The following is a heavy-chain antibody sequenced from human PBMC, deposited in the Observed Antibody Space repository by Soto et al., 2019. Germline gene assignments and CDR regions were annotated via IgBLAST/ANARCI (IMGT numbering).Heavy chain of an antibody. D-gene: IGHD3-9*01. Sequence: SETLSLTCSVSDDSINSDKYYWGWIRQPPGKGLEWIGSIYYRGNAYYNLSLQTRVTISLDKSKSQFSLKLNSVTAADSAVSFCARLEGLATISYYFDFWGPGALVTVSS. CDR1: DDSINSDKYY. CDR2: IYYRGNA. CDR3: ARLEGLATISYYFDF. V-gene: IGHV4-39*01. J-gene: IGHJ4*02.